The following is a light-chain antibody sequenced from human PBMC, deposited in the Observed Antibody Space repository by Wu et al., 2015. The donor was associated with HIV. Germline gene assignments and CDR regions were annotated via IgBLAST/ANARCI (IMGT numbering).Light chain of an antibody. Sequence: EIVMTQSPGTLSGSPGERATLSCRASQSVGSKLAWHQQKPGQAPRLLIYGASTRATGIPARFSGSGSETEFTLTISSLQSEDFTVYYCQHYNGWPPKVTFGGGTKVDI. V-gene: IGKV3-15*01. J-gene: IGKJ4*01. CDR3: QHYNGWPPKVT. CDR1: QSVGSK. CDR2: GAS.